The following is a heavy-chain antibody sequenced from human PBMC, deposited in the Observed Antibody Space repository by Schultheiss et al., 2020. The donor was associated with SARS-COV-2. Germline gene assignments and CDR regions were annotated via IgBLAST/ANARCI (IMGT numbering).Heavy chain of an antibody. J-gene: IGHJ4*02. Sequence: GGSLRLSCAASGFTVSSNYMSWVRQAPGKGLEWVSAISGSGGSTYYADSVKGRFTISRDNSKNTLYLQMNSLRAEDTAVYYCAKRGAVVPAAIQGYYFDYWGQGTLVTVSS. CDR2: ISGSGGST. CDR3: AKRGAVVPAAIQGYYFDY. D-gene: IGHD2-2*02. CDR1: GFTVSSNY. V-gene: IGHV3-23*01.